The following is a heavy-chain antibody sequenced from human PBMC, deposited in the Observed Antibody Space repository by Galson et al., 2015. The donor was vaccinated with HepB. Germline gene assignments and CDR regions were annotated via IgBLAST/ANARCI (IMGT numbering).Heavy chain of an antibody. Sequence: SVKVSCKASGYTFTGYYMHWVRQAPGQGLEWMGRINPNSGGTNYAQKFQGRVTMTRDTSISTAYMELSRLRSDDTAVYYCARDAHPLPVAGSENWFDPWGQGTLVTVSS. V-gene: IGHV1-2*06. CDR1: GYTFTGYY. CDR2: INPNSGGT. J-gene: IGHJ5*02. CDR3: ARDAHPLPVAGSENWFDP. D-gene: IGHD6-19*01.